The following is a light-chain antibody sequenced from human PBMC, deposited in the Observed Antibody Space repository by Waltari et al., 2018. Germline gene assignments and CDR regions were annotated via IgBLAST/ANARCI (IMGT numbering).Light chain of an antibody. CDR3: MQSIELPT. CDR2: EVS. CDR1: DTLLHTDGKTY. Sequence: VLTQTPPSLSVTPGQPASIPCKSGDTLLHTDGKTYLYWYLQKSGQSSQPLIYEVSSRFSGVSDRISGIGSVTDVTLKSSRVEAEDVGVYYCMQSIELPTFGQGTRLEIK. J-gene: IGKJ5*01. V-gene: IGKV2D-29*02.